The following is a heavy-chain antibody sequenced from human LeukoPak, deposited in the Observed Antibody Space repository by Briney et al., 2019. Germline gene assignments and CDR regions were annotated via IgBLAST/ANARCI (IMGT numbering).Heavy chain of an antibody. CDR1: GFTFSSYG. V-gene: IGHV3-30*03. CDR3: ARDLQEGYAFDI. CDR2: ISYDGSNK. J-gene: IGHJ3*02. D-gene: IGHD4-11*01. Sequence: PGGSLRLSCAASGFTFSSYGMHWVRQAPGKGLEWVAVISYDGSNKYYADSVKGRFTISRDNSKNTLYLQMNSLRAEDTAVYYCARDLQEGYAFDIWGQGTMVTVSS.